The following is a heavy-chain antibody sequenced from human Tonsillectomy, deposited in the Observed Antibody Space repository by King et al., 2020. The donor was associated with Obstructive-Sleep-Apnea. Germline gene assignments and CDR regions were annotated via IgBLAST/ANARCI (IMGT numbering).Heavy chain of an antibody. V-gene: IGHV3-9*01. CDR2: INWNGVSI. Sequence: MQLVQSGGGLVQPGRSLRLSCAASGFTFDDYALHWVRQGPGKGLEWVSGINWNGVSIGYADSVKGRFTISRDNAKNSLYLQMNGLRAEGTALYYCVKDRSSGWYGPLDSWGQGTLVTVSS. CDR3: VKDRSSGWYGPLDS. J-gene: IGHJ4*02. CDR1: GFTFDDYA. D-gene: IGHD6-19*01.